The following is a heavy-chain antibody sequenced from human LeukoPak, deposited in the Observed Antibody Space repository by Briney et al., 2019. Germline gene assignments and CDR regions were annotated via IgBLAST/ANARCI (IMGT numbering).Heavy chain of an antibody. J-gene: IGHJ4*02. D-gene: IGHD2-21*01. CDR2: IKGDGITT. CDR3: AKDLHEIAADY. CDR1: GFTFSSFW. Sequence: GGSLRLSCEASGFTFSSFWMHWVRQAPGKGLVWVARIKGDGITTNYADPAKGRFTVSRDNAKNTVYLQMNSPRAEDTAVYYCAKDLHEIAADYWGQGTLVTAAS. V-gene: IGHV3-74*01.